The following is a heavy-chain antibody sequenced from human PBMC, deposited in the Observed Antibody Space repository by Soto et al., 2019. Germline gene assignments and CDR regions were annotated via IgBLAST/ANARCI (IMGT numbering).Heavy chain of an antibody. V-gene: IGHV3-23*01. CDR2: ISGSGGST. J-gene: IGHJ5*02. CDR3: AKTRSDRGYSSSWYGYWFDP. Sequence: GGSLRLSCAASGFTFSSYAMSWVRQAPGKGLEWVSAISGSGGSTYYADSVKGRFTISRDNSKNTLYLQMNSLRAEDTAVYYCAKTRSDRGYSSSWYGYWFDPWGQGTLVTVSS. CDR1: GFTFSSYA. D-gene: IGHD6-13*01.